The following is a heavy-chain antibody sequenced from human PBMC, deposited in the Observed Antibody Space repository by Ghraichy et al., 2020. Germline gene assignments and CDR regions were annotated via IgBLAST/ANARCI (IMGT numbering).Heavy chain of an antibody. CDR1: GFTFSSYA. J-gene: IGHJ6*02. CDR2: ISGSGGST. Sequence: GGSLRLSCAASGFTFSSYAMSWVRQAPGKGLEWVSAISGSGGSTYYADSVKGRFTISRDNSKNTLYLQMNSLRAEDTAVYYCAKDQAEYGSGSYLGMDVWGQGTTVTVSS. V-gene: IGHV3-23*01. D-gene: IGHD3-10*01. CDR3: AKDQAEYGSGSYLGMDV.